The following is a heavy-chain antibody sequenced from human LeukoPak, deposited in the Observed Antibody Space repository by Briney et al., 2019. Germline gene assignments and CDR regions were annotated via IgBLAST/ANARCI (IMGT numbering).Heavy chain of an antibody. CDR1: GGSFSSYY. CDR2: IYYSGST. D-gene: IGHD1-26*01. Sequence: SETLSLTCTVSGGSFSSYYWRWIRQPPGKGLEWIGYIYYSGSTNYNPSLKSRVTISVDTSKNQFSLKLSSVTAADTAVYYCARQKWAQQGRDYYFYGLDVWGPGTTVTVSS. J-gene: IGHJ6*02. V-gene: IGHV4-59*01. CDR3: ARQKWAQQGRDYYFYGLDV.